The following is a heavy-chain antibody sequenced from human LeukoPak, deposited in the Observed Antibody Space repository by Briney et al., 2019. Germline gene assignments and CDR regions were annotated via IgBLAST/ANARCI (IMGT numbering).Heavy chain of an antibody. CDR1: GYTFSGYY. CDR3: AREFFDREGGTTVLDY. D-gene: IGHD1-26*01. CDR2: INPNNGGT. V-gene: IGHV1-2*02. J-gene: IGHJ4*02. Sequence: ASVKVSCKASGYTFSGYYMHWVRQAPGQGLEWMGWINPNNGGTNYAQKFQGRVTMTRDTSISTAYMELSRLTSDDTAVYYCAREFFDREGGTTVLDYWGQGTLVTVSS.